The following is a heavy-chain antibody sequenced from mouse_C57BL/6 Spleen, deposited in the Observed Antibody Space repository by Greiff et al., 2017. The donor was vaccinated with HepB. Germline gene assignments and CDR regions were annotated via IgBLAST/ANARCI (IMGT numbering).Heavy chain of an antibody. CDR2: IWSGGST. V-gene: IGHV2-2*01. CDR1: GFSLTSYG. J-gene: IGHJ1*03. CDR3: ARNEKGRGYFDV. Sequence: VKLVESGPGLVQPSQSLSITCTVSGFSLTSYGVHWVRQSPGKGLEWLGVIWSGGSTDYNAAFISRLIISKDNSKSQVFFKMNSLQADDTAIYYCARNEKGRGYFDVWGTGTTVTVSS. D-gene: IGHD1-1*01.